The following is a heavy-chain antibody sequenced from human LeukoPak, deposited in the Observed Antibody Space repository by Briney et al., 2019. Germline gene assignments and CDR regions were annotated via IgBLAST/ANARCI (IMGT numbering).Heavy chain of an antibody. V-gene: IGHV4-31*03. J-gene: IGHJ4*02. CDR3: ARARSAAGNFDY. CDR2: IYYSGST. CDR1: GGSISSGGYY. Sequence: SQTLSLTCTVSGGSISSGGYYWSWICQHPGRGLEWIGYIYYSGSTYYNPSLKSRVTISADTSKNHFSLTLSSVTAADTAVYYCARARSAAGNFDYWGQGTLVTVSS. D-gene: IGHD6-13*01.